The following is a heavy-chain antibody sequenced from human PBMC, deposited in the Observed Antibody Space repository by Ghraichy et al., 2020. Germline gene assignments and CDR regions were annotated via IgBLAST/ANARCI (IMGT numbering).Heavy chain of an antibody. D-gene: IGHD2-2*03. J-gene: IGHJ4*02. V-gene: IGHV4-59*01. CDR2: IYYSGST. Sequence: SETLSLTCTVSGGSISSYYWSWIRQPPGKGLEWIGYIYYSGSTNYNPSLKSRVTISVDTSKNQFSLKLSSVTAADTAVYYCARALDIVVVGMTYFDYWGQGTLVTVSS. CDR1: GGSISSYY. CDR3: ARALDIVVVGMTYFDY.